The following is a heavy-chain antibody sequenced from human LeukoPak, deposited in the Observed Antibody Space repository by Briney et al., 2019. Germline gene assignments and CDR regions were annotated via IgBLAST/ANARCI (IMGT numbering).Heavy chain of an antibody. J-gene: IGHJ4*02. CDR2: INHSGST. V-gene: IGHV4-34*01. CDR3: ARRRELLADY. D-gene: IGHD1-26*01. CDR1: GGSFSGYY. Sequence: SETLSLTCAVYGGSFSGYYWSWIRQPPGKGLEWIGEINHSGSTNYNPSLKSRVTISVDTSKNQFSLKLSSVTAADTAVYYCARRRELLADYWGQGTLVTVSS.